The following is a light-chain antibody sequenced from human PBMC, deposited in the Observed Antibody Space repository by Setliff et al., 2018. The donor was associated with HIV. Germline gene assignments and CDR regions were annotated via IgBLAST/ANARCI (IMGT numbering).Light chain of an antibody. V-gene: IGLV1-47*01. J-gene: IGLJ3*02. CDR2: RTS. Sequence: QSVLTQPPSASGTPGQGVNISCSGSNSNIGSNYVLWYQQFPGAAPRLLIYRTSLRASGVPDRFSGSKSGTSASLAISGVRSEDEADYYCAAWDGSQSGPVFGGGTQLTVL. CDR1: NSNIGSNY. CDR3: AAWDGSQSGPV.